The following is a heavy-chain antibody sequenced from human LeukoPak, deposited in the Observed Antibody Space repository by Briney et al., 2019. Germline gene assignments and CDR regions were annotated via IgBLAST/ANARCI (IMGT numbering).Heavy chain of an antibody. CDR3: ASGVGATPY. CDR1: GYSISSGYY. V-gene: IGHV4-38-2*02. D-gene: IGHD1-26*01. Sequence: SETLSLTCTVSGYSISSGYYWGWIRQPPGKGLEWIGSIYHSGSTYYNPSLKSRVTISVDTSKNQFSLKLSSVTTADTAVYYCASGVGATPYWGQGTLVTVSS. CDR2: IYHSGST. J-gene: IGHJ4*02.